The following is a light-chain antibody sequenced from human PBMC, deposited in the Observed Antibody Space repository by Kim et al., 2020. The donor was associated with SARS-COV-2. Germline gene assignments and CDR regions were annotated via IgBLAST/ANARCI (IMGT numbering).Light chain of an antibody. Sequence: PGERATLSCRASQNIDTYLAWYQQRPGQAPRLLVYDASNRATGVPDRFSGSGSGTDFTLTISSLEPEDFSIYYCQQRNSWPPAVTFGGGTKV. J-gene: IGKJ4*01. V-gene: IGKV3-11*01. CDR3: QQRNSWPPAVT. CDR1: QNIDTY. CDR2: DAS.